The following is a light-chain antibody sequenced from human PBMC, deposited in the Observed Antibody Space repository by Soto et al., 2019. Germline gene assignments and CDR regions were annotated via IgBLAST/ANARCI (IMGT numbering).Light chain of an antibody. J-gene: IGKJ1*01. V-gene: IGKV3-20*01. Sequence: EVVLTQSPGTLSLSPGERATLSCRASQSVSSSYFAWYQQKPGQAPSLLIYGASSRATGIPDRFSGSGSGTDITLTISRLEPEDFAVYYCQQYGISPRTFGQGTKVEIK. CDR3: QQYGISPRT. CDR2: GAS. CDR1: QSVSSSY.